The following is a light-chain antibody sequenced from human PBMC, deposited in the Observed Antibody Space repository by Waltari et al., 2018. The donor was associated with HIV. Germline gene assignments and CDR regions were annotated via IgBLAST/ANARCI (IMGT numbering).Light chain of an antibody. CDR2: DAS. V-gene: IGKV3-11*01. J-gene: IGKJ5*01. Sequence: VLTQSPPTLSLSQGGRATISCRPSQNIGNYLAWYQQKPGQAPRLLIYDASTRASGIPARFSGSGSGTDFTLTISSLEPEDVAVYYCQQRSNWPPVTFGQGTRLEI. CDR3: QQRSNWPPVT. CDR1: QNIGNY.